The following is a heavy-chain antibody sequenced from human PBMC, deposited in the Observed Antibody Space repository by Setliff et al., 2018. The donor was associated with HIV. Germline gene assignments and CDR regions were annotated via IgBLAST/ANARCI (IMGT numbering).Heavy chain of an antibody. V-gene: IGHV5-51*01. CDR1: GYSFTNYW. CDR2: IHPGDSDT. Sequence: GESLKISCKGSGYSFTNYWIGWVRQMPGKGLEWMGIIHPGDSDTRYSPSFQGQVTISADKSISTAYLQWSSLKASDTAMYYCARARNYDFWTPDSWGQGTLVTVS. J-gene: IGHJ4*02. D-gene: IGHD3-3*01. CDR3: ARARNYDFWTPDS.